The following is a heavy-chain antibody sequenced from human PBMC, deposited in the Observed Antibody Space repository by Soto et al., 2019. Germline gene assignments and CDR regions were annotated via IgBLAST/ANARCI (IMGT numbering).Heavy chain of an antibody. D-gene: IGHD4-17*01. Sequence: QVQLQESGPGLVKPSETLSLTCTVSGGSISSYYWNWIRQPPGKGLEWIGYIYYSGSTNYNPSLKSRVTISVDTSKNLFSLTLSSVTAADTAVYYCARRAVTSPYYYYYMDVWGKGTTVTVSS. CDR1: GGSISSYY. J-gene: IGHJ6*03. CDR2: IYYSGST. CDR3: ARRAVTSPYYYYYMDV. V-gene: IGHV4-59*08.